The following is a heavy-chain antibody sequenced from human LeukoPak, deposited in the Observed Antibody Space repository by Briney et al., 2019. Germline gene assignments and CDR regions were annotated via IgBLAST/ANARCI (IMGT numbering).Heavy chain of an antibody. J-gene: IGHJ4*02. Sequence: GASVKVSCKASGYTFTSYSVTWVRQAPGQGLEWVGWITTYSNNTKYAREVQGRVTVTTDTSTSTAYMELRSLRSDDTAVYYCARFYRERGDYIDPFDYWGQETLVTVSS. CDR1: GYTFTSYS. CDR3: ARFYRERGDYIDPFDY. D-gene: IGHD4-17*01. V-gene: IGHV1-18*01. CDR2: ITTYSNNT.